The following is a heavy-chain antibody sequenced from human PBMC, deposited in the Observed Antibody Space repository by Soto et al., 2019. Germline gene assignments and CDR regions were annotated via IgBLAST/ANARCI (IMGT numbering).Heavy chain of an antibody. J-gene: IGHJ3*02. Sequence: EVQLVESGGGLVQPGVSLRLSCEASGFTFSNYAMSWVRQGPGKGLEWVSSVGDGGSRTYYADSVKGRFTISTDNSKNTLLLKMNSLRAEDTAIYYCARKGIVEGRSHDAFDIWGQGTMVIVSS. CDR3: ARKGIVEGRSHDAFDI. CDR1: GFTFSNYA. V-gene: IGHV3-23*04. CDR2: VGDGGSRT. D-gene: IGHD1-26*01.